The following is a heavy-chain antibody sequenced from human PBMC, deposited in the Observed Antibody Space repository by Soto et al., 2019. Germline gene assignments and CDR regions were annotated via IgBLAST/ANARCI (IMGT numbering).Heavy chain of an antibody. CDR1: GFTFSSCV. Sequence: GGSLRLSCAASGFTFSSCVMHWVRQAPGKGLEWVAVISYDGSNKLYADSVKGRFTISSDNSDSTLYLQMNSLTAEATAVYYCARDRGSAEFWIGYPTGWFDPWGQGTPVTVSS. D-gene: IGHD3-3*01. CDR3: ARDRGSAEFWIGYPTGWFDP. J-gene: IGHJ5*02. V-gene: IGHV3-30-3*01. CDR2: ISYDGSNK.